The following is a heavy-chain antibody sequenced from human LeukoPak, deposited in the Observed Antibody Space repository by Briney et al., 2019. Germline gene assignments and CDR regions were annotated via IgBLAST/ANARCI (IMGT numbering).Heavy chain of an antibody. D-gene: IGHD3-3*01. CDR1: GFTVRSNY. V-gene: IGHV3-66*02. J-gene: IGHJ5*02. CDR2: IYSGGST. Sequence: GGSLRLSCAASGFTVRSNYMSWVRQAPGKGLEWGSVIYSGGSTYYADSVKGRFTISRDNSKNTLYLQMNSLRAEDTAVYYCARGDSDFWSGYPSWGQGTLVTVSS. CDR3: ARGDSDFWSGYPS.